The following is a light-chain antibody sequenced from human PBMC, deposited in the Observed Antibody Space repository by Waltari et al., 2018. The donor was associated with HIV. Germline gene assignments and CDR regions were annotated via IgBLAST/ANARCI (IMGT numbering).Light chain of an antibody. J-gene: IGLJ3*02. CDR3: YSTDSSGNYRM. CDR2: EDS. V-gene: IGLV3-10*01. Sequence: SYELTQPPSVSVSPGQTARIPCSGDALPKKYAYWYQQKSGQAPVLVIYEDSKRPSGIPERFSCSTSGTMATLIISGAQVEDEADYYCYSTDSSGNYRMFGGGTKLTVL. CDR1: ALPKKY.